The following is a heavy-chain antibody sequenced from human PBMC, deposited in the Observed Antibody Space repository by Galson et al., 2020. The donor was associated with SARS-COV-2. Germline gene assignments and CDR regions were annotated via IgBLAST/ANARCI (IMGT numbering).Heavy chain of an antibody. CDR3: ARGTGSGSYPYYYYMDV. CDR2: IGTAGDT. J-gene: IGHJ6*03. V-gene: IGHV3-13*01. Sequence: GGSLRLSCAASGLTFSSYDMHWVRQATGKGLEWVSAIGTAGDTYSPGSVKGRFTISRENAKNSLYLQMNSLRAGDTSVYYCARGTGSGSYPYYYYMDVWGKGTTVTVSS. CDR1: GLTFSSYD. D-gene: IGHD3-10*01.